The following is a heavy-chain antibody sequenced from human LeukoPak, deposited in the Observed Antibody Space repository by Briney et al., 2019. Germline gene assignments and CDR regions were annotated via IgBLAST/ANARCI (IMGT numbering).Heavy chain of an antibody. J-gene: IGHJ4*02. D-gene: IGHD1-26*01. Sequence: PGRSLRLSCAASGFTFSSYGMHWVRQAPGKGLEWVAVISYDGSNKYYADSVKGRFTISRDSSKNTLYLQMNSLRAEDTAVYYCAKVGASGSLFDYWGQGTLVTVSS. CDR1: GFTFSSYG. CDR2: ISYDGSNK. CDR3: AKVGASGSLFDY. V-gene: IGHV3-30*18.